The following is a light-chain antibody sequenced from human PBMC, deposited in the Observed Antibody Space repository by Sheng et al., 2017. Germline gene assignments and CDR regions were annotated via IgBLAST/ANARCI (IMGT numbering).Light chain of an antibody. J-gene: IGLJ3*02. CDR2: DGS. V-gene: IGLV3-21*02. CDR1: NIGSKS. CDR3: QVWDDSSDHLWV. Sequence: SYELTQPPSVSVAPGQTARITCGGNNIGSKSVHWYQQRPGQAPILVVYDGSDRPSGIPERFSGSHSGNTATLTISRVEAGDXADFYCQVWDDSSDHLWVFGGGTKLTVL.